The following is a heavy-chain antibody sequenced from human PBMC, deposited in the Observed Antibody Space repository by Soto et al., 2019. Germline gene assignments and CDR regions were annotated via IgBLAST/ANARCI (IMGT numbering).Heavy chain of an antibody. J-gene: IGHJ5*02. Sequence: SQTLSLTCXISGDSVSSNSAAWNWIRQSPSRGLEWLGRTYYRSKWYNDYAVSVKSRITINPDTSKNQFSLQLNSVTPEDTAVYYCARVEVAAAESTTGEWFDPWGQGTLVTVSS. V-gene: IGHV6-1*01. CDR2: TYYRSKWYN. D-gene: IGHD6-13*01. CDR3: ARVEVAAAESTTGEWFDP. CDR1: GDSVSSNSAA.